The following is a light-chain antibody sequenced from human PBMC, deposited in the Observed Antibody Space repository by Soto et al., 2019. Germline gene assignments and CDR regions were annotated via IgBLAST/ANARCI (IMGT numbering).Light chain of an antibody. CDR2: EVS. J-gene: IGLJ2*01. Sequence: QSVLTQPPSASGSPGQSVTISXTGTSXDAGGYKFVSWYQQHPGKAPKLMIYEVSKRPSGVPDRFSGSKSGNTASLTVSGLQAXXEADYYCCSKAGSNNVPFGGGTKVTVL. CDR3: CSKAGSNNVP. CDR1: SXDAGGYKF. V-gene: IGLV2-8*01.